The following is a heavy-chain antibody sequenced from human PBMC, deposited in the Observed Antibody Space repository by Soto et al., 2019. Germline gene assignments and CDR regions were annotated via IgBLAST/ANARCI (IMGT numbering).Heavy chain of an antibody. V-gene: IGHV3-30*18. CDR2: ISYDGSNK. Sequence: GGSLRLSCAASGFTFSSYGMHWVRQAPGKGLEWVAVISYDGSNKYYADSVKGRFTISRDNSKNTLYLKMNSLRAEDTAVYYCAKAGYSYGRWGQGTLVTVSS. D-gene: IGHD5-18*01. CDR1: GFTFSSYG. CDR3: AKAGYSYGR. J-gene: IGHJ4*02.